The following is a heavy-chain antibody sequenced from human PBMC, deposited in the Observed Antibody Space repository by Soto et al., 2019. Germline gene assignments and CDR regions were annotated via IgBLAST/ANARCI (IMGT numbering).Heavy chain of an antibody. D-gene: IGHD4-17*01. CDR1: GGSISSYY. Sequence: PSETLSLTCTVSGGSISSYYWSWIRQPPGKGLEWIGYIYYSGSTNYNPSLKSRVTISVDTSKNQFSLKLSSVTAADTAVYYCARDIGFPYGDYGYYYYGMDVWGQGTTVTVSS. CDR3: ARDIGFPYGDYGYYYYGMDV. CDR2: IYYSGST. V-gene: IGHV4-59*01. J-gene: IGHJ6*02.